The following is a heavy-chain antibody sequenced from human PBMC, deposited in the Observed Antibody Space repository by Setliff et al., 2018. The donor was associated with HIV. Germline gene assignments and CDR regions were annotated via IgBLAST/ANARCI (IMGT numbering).Heavy chain of an antibody. Sequence: ASVKVSCKASGYTLTTFGISWVRQVPGQGLEWMGWINTETGNPMYAQGFKGRFVFSLDTSVSTAYLQISTLKTEDTAIYYCARVGSYWSTFDYWGQGALVTVS. CDR2: INTETGNP. D-gene: IGHD1-26*01. J-gene: IGHJ4*02. CDR1: GYTLTTFG. CDR3: ARVGSYWSTFDY. V-gene: IGHV7-4-1*02.